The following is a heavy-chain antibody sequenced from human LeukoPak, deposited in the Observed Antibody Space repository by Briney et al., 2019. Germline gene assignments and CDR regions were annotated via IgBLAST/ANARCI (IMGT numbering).Heavy chain of an antibody. J-gene: IGHJ4*02. CDR3: ARAGGSTVSHSDY. D-gene: IGHD4-17*01. CDR1: GFTFSSYS. Sequence: GSLRLSCAASGFTFSSYSMNWIRQAPGKGLEWVSSISSSTSYIYYADSVKGRFTISKDNAKNSLYLQMNSLRAEDTAVYYCARAGGSTVSHSDYWGQGTLVAVSS. V-gene: IGHV3-21*01. CDR2: ISSSTSYI.